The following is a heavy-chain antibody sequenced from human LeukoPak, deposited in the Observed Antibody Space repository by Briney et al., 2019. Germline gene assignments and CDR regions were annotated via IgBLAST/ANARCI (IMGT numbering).Heavy chain of an antibody. J-gene: IGHJ4*02. Sequence: SGTLSLTCTVSGGSIRNYYWSWIRQSPGKGLEWLGYVYSSGSTNYNPSLKSRITTSVDPSKNQFSLKLGSVTAADTAIYYCARGGAQEQSYGSNFDNWGQGTLVAVSS. D-gene: IGHD1/OR15-1a*01. CDR1: GGSIRNYY. CDR2: VYSSGST. V-gene: IGHV4-59*01. CDR3: ARGGAQEQSYGSNFDN.